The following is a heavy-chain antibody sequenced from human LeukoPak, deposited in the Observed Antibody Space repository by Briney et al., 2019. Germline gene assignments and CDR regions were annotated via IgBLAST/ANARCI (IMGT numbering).Heavy chain of an antibody. CDR1: GFTFSGYS. CDR3: ARVSYGSGSCFYYYVDV. Sequence: GGSLRLSCAAAGFTFSGYSMNWVRQAPGKGLEWVSSISSSSTYIYYADSVKGRFTISRDNAKNSLYLQMNSLRAEDTAVYYCARVSYGSGSCFYYYVDVWGKGTTVTVSS. D-gene: IGHD3-10*01. V-gene: IGHV3-21*01. CDR2: ISSSSTYI. J-gene: IGHJ6*03.